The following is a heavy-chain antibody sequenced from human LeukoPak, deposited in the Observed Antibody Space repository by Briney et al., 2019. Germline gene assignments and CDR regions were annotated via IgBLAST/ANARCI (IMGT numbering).Heavy chain of an antibody. Sequence: ASVKVSCKASGYTFTGYYMHWVRQAPGQGLEWMGWINPNSGGTNYAQKFQGRVTMTRDTSISTAYMELSRLRSDDTAVYYCAKDFRNYDILTGYYVRYYYYYMDVWGKGTTVTISS. D-gene: IGHD3-9*01. V-gene: IGHV1-2*02. CDR1: GYTFTGYY. J-gene: IGHJ6*03. CDR2: INPNSGGT. CDR3: AKDFRNYDILTGYYVRYYYYYMDV.